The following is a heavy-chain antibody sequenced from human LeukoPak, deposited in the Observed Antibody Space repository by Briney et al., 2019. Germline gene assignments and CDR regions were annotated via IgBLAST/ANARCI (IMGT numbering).Heavy chain of an antibody. V-gene: IGHV1-69*05. CDR1: GGTFSSYA. J-gene: IGHJ3*02. CDR2: IIPIFGTA. Sequence: SVKVSCKASGGTFSSYAISWVRQAPGQGLEWMGRIIPIFGTANYAQKFQGRVTITTDESTSTAYMELSSLRSEDTAVYYRACLWDSSGYYQDDAFDIWGQGTMVTVSS. D-gene: IGHD3-22*01. CDR3: ACLWDSSGYYQDDAFDI.